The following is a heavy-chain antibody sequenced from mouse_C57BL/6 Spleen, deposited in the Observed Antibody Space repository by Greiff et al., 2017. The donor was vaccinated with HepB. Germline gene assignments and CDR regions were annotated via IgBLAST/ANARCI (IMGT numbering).Heavy chain of an antibody. J-gene: IGHJ1*03. V-gene: IGHV1-62-2*01. CDR2: FYPGSGSI. CDR3: ARHESRALPYWYFDV. CDR1: GYTFTEYT. Sequence: QVHVKQSGAELVKPGASVKLSCKASGYTFTEYTIHWVKQRSGQGLEWIGWFYPGSGSIKYNEKFKDKATLTADKSSSTVYMELSRLTSEDSAVYFCARHESRALPYWYFDVWGTGTTVTVSS. D-gene: IGHD3-1*01.